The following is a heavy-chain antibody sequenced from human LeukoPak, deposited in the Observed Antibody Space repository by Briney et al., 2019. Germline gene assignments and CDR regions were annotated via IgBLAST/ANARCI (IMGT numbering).Heavy chain of an antibody. Sequence: PGGSLRLSCAASGFTVSNNFMNWVRLAPGKGLEWVSAISGSGGSTYYADSVKGRFTISRDNSKNTLYLQMNSLRAEDTAVYYCAKDRGSGWYSSYFDYWGQGTLVTVSS. D-gene: IGHD6-19*01. V-gene: IGHV3-23*01. CDR2: ISGSGGST. CDR1: GFTVSNNF. J-gene: IGHJ4*02. CDR3: AKDRGSGWYSSYFDY.